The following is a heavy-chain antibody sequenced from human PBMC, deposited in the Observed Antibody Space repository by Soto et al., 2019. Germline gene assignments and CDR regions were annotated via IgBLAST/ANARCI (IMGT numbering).Heavy chain of an antibody. V-gene: IGHV5-51*01. Sequence: GESLKVSCKGSGYSFTSYWIGWVRQMPGKGLEWMGIIYPGDSDTRYSPSFQGQVTISADKSISTAYLQWSSLKASDTAMYYCARHAGGYSYCASFAPDYHYGIYVRGQRTTVAVS. CDR1: GYSFTSYW. D-gene: IGHD5-18*01. CDR3: ARHAGGYSYCASFAPDYHYGIYV. J-gene: IGHJ6*02. CDR2: IYPGDSDT.